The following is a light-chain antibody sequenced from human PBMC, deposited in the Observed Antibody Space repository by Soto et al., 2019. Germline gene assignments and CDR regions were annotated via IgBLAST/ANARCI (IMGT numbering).Light chain of an antibody. J-gene: IGKJ1*01. Sequence: DIQMTPSPSSLSASVGARVTITCRASQGIRYNLGWYQQRPGKAPERLIYDTFTLASGVPSRFSGSGSGTEFTLTIASLQPEDVATYYCLQDQAYPWTFGQGTKVELK. CDR2: DTF. CDR1: QGIRYN. CDR3: LQDQAYPWT. V-gene: IGKV1-17*01.